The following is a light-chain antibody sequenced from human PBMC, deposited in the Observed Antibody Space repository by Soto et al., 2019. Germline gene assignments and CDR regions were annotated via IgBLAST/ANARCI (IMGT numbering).Light chain of an antibody. V-gene: IGKV3-20*01. J-gene: IGKJ3*01. Sequence: EILLTKSPATPSLSPGERATLSFRASQSVRSSYLAWYQQKPGQAPRLLIYGASVRATGIPDRFGGSGSGTDFTLTISRLEPEDFAVYYCQQYGDSPLFGPGTKVDI. CDR2: GAS. CDR3: QQYGDSPL. CDR1: QSVRSSY.